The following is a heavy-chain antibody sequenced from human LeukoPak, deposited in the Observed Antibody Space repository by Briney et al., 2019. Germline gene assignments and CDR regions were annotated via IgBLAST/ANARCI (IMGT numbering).Heavy chain of an antibody. Sequence: GESLRLSRAAPGYTLSSYSMTWVRQAPGKGQEWVSCISSSRRNIYYADSVKGRFTISRDNAKDSLYLQMNSLRAEDTAVYYCASNGDGYNWYAFDIWGQGKMVTVSS. CDR2: ISSSRRNI. D-gene: IGHD5-24*01. J-gene: IGHJ3*02. CDR1: GYTLSSYS. CDR3: ASNGDGYNWYAFDI. V-gene: IGHV3-48*04.